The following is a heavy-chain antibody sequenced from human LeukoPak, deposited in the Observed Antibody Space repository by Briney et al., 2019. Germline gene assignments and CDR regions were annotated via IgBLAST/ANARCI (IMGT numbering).Heavy chain of an antibody. Sequence: PPETLSLTCAVYGGSFSGYYWSWIRQPPGKGLEWIGEINHSGSTNYNPSPKSRVTISVDTSKNQFSLKLSSVTAADTAVYYCARGLPLIVLMVYALEGAFDIWGQGTMVTVSS. CDR3: ARGLPLIVLMVYALEGAFDI. D-gene: IGHD2-8*01. V-gene: IGHV4-34*01. CDR2: INHSGST. CDR1: GGSFSGYY. J-gene: IGHJ3*02.